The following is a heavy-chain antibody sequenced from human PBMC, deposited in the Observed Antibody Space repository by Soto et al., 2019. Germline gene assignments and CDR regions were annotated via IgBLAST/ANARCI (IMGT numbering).Heavy chain of an antibody. D-gene: IGHD2-2*01. CDR1: GYTFTGYY. Sequence: ASVKGSCKASGYTFTGYYTHCVRQAPGQGLEWMGWINPNSGGTNYSQKFQGRVTMTRDTSISTAYMELSRLRSDDTAVYYCARDPVVPAAIRQDYYYYYGMDVWGHGTTVT. CDR3: ARDPVVPAAIRQDYYYYYGMDV. J-gene: IGHJ6*02. V-gene: IGHV1-2*02. CDR2: INPNSGGT.